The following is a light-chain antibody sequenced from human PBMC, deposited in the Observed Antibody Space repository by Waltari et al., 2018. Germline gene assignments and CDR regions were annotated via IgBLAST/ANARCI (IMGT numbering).Light chain of an antibody. J-gene: IGLJ2*01. CDR1: SSNIGSNP. Sequence: SVLTQSPSASGAPGQRVTISCSGSSSNIGSNPVNWYQQVPGTAPKLLIYTNNHRPSGVPDRFSGSKSGTSASLAITGLQSEDEAVYFCAAWDGNLNADVVFGEGTKLTVL. CDR2: TNN. CDR3: AAWDGNLNADVV. V-gene: IGLV1-44*01.